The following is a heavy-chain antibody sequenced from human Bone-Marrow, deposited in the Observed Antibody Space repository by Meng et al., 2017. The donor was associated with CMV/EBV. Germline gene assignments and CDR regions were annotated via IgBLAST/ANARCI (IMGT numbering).Heavy chain of an antibody. J-gene: IGHJ6*02. CDR3: ARGRGGSYYYYYGMDV. CDR1: GGSFSGYY. D-gene: IGHD1-26*01. Sequence: SETLSLTCAVYGGSFSGYYWSWIRQPPGKGLEWIGEINHSGSTNYNPSLKSRVTISVDTSKNQFSLKLSSVTAADTAVYYCARGRGGSYYYYYGMDVCGQGTTVTVSS. CDR2: INHSGST. V-gene: IGHV4-34*01.